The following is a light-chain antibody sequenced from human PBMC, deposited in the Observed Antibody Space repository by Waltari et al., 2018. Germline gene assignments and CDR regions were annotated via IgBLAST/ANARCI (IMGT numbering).Light chain of an antibody. CDR2: DAS. V-gene: IGKV3-20*01. CDR3: QQYGISPPYT. CDR1: QTVSNNY. J-gene: IGKJ2*01. Sequence: ENVLTQSPDTLSLSPGERATLSCRASQTVSNNYLAWYQRRPGQPPRLLIHDASSRAPGVPDRFSGSWSVTDFTLTISRVDPEDSAVYYCQQYGISPPYTFGQGTKLEIK.